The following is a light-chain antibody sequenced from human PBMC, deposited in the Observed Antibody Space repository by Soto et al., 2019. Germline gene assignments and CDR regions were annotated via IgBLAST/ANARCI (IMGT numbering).Light chain of an antibody. J-gene: IGLJ1*01. CDR3: QSCDGSLTAVYV. V-gene: IGLV1-40*01. CDR1: SSNIGAGYD. Sequence: QSALPQPPSVSVAPGQRVTISCTGSSSNIGAGYDVHWYQQLPETAPKLLIYRNTNRPSGVPDRFSGSKSGTSASLAITGLQAEDEADYYCQSCDGSLTAVYVFGTGTKVTVL. CDR2: RNT.